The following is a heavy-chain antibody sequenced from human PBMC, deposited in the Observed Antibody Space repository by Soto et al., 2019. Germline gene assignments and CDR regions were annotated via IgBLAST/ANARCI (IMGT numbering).Heavy chain of an antibody. CDR2: IWYDGSNK. D-gene: IGHD6-13*01. CDR1: GFTFSSYG. CDR3: ARGPKRQLAGLRLPIEYFQH. Sequence: GGSLRLSCAASGFTFSSYGMHWVRQAPGKGLEWVAVIWYDGSNKYYADSVKGRFTISRDNSKNTLYLQMNSLRAEDTAVYYCARGPKRQLAGLRLPIEYFQHWGQGTLVTVSS. J-gene: IGHJ1*01. V-gene: IGHV3-33*01.